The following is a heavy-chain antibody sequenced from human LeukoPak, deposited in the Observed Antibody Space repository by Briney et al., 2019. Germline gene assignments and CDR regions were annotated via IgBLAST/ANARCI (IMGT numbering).Heavy chain of an antibody. CDR2: IYHSGST. V-gene: IGHV4-59*01. D-gene: IGHD6-19*01. CDR3: ARDSSGRAWFDP. Sequence: SETLSLTCTVSGGSISSYYWSWIRQPPGKGLEWIGYIYHSGSTNYNPSLKSRVTISVDTSKNQFSLKLSSVTAADTAVYYCARDSSGRAWFDPWGQGTLVTVSS. CDR1: GGSISSYY. J-gene: IGHJ5*02.